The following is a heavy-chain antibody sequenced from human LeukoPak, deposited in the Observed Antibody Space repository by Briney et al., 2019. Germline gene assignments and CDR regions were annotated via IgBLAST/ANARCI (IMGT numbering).Heavy chain of an antibody. V-gene: IGHV1-24*01. CDR1: GYTLTELS. Sequence: ASVKVSCKVSGYTLTELSMHWVRQAPGKGLEWMGGFDPEDGETIYAQKFQGRVTMTEDTSTDTAYMELSSLRSEDTAVYYCATDTNPKYGLGSYIYWGQGTLVTVSS. CDR2: FDPEDGET. J-gene: IGHJ4*02. CDR3: ATDTNPKYGLGSYIY. D-gene: IGHD3-10*01.